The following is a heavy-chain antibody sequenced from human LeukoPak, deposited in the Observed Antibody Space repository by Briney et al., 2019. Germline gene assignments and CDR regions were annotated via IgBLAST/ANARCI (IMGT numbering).Heavy chain of an antibody. CDR3: ARGVPYDSWSGPHYSDY. CDR1: RFTLSTYW. V-gene: IGHV3-7*01. Sequence: GGSLRLSCAASRFTLSTYWMSWVRQAPGQGLEWVAHIKQGGSQEYYVDSVKGRFIISRDSAKNSLYLQMSGLRAEDTAVYYCARGVPYDSWSGPHYSDYWGQGTLVTVSS. D-gene: IGHD3-3*01. CDR2: IKQGGSQE. J-gene: IGHJ4*02.